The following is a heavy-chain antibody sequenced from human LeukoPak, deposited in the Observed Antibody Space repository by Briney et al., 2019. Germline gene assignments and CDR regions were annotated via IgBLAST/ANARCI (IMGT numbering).Heavy chain of an antibody. D-gene: IGHD5-24*01. CDR2: ISYDGSNK. Sequence: GGSLRLSCAASGFTFSSYGMHWVRQTPGKGLEWVAVISYDGSNKYYADSVKGRFTISRDNSKNTLYLQMNSLRAEDTAVYYCAKDPRLLGMATFRGFDYWGQGTLVTVSS. CDR3: AKDPRLLGMATFRGFDY. V-gene: IGHV3-30*18. J-gene: IGHJ4*02. CDR1: GFTFSSYG.